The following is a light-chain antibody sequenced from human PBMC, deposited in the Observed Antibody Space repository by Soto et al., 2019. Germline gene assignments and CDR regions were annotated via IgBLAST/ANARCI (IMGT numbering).Light chain of an antibody. CDR2: GAS. Sequence: EIVLTQSPGTLSLSPGERATLSCRASQSVSSSYLAWYQQKPGQAPRLLIYGASSRATGIPDRFSGSGSGTDFTVTISRLEPEDFAVDYCQQYGSALWTVGQGTKVEIK. J-gene: IGKJ1*01. CDR1: QSVSSSY. CDR3: QQYGSALWT. V-gene: IGKV3-20*01.